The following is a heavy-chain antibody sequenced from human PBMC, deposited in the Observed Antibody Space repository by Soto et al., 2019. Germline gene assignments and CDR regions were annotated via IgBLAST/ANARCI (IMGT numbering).Heavy chain of an antibody. CDR2: ISGSGGST. CDR1: GFTFSSYA. Sequence: GSLRLSCAASGFTFSSYAMSWVRQAPGKGLEWVSAISGSGGSTYYADSVKGRFTISRDNSKNTLYLQMNSLRAEDTAVYYCAKDNSGITGIFGDYWGQGTLVTVSS. V-gene: IGHV3-23*01. J-gene: IGHJ4*02. D-gene: IGHD1-20*01. CDR3: AKDNSGITGIFGDY.